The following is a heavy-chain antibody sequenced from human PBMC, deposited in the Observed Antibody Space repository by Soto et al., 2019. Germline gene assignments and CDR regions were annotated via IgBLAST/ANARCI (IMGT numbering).Heavy chain of an antibody. J-gene: IGHJ5*02. Sequence: PSETLSLTCAVSGASISSGGSSWSWFRQPPGKGLEWIGYIYHSGTTFYDPSLENRVTISLDRSKNHFSLKLTSVTAADTAVYYCARGYGSTYNWFDPWGQGILVTVSS. CDR3: ARGYGSTYNWFDP. CDR2: IYHSGTT. V-gene: IGHV4-30-2*01. CDR1: GASISSGGSS. D-gene: IGHD3-10*01.